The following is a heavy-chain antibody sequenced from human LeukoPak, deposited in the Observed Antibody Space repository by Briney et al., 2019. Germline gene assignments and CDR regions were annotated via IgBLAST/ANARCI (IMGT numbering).Heavy chain of an antibody. V-gene: IGHV4-39*07. CDR3: ARNFSSGWFDY. CDR2: IYYSGST. J-gene: IGHJ4*02. Sequence: SETLSPTCTVSGGSISSSNYYWGWIRQPPGKGLEWIGSIYYSGSTSYNPSLKSRVTISVDTSKNQFSLKLSSVTAADTAVYYCARNFSSGWFDYWGQGTLVTVSS. CDR1: GGSISSSNYY. D-gene: IGHD6-19*01.